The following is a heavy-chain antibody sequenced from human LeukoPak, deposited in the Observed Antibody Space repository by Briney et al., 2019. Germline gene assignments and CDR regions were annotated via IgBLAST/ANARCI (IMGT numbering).Heavy chain of an antibody. CDR2: INPNSGST. D-gene: IGHD3-10*02. Sequence: ASVKVSCKASGYTFTGHYMHWVRQAPGQGLEWMGRINPNSGSTNYAQKFQGRVTMTRDTSISTAYMELSRLRSDDTAVYYCARFHGNMFSFDYWGQGTLVTVSS. J-gene: IGHJ4*02. CDR1: GYTFTGHY. V-gene: IGHV1-2*06. CDR3: ARFHGNMFSFDY.